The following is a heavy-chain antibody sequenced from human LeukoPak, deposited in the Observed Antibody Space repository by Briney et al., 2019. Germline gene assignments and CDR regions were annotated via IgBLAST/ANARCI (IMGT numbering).Heavy chain of an antibody. Sequence: ASAKVSCKASGYTFTGYYMHWVRQAPGQGLEWMGRINPNSGGTNYAQKFQGRVTMTRDTSISTAYMELSRLRSDDTAVYYCARASITYYYGSGSYYNVYPDYWGQGTLVTVSS. CDR2: INPNSGGT. J-gene: IGHJ4*02. D-gene: IGHD3-10*01. V-gene: IGHV1-2*06. CDR3: ARASITYYYGSGSYYNVYPDY. CDR1: GYTFTGYY.